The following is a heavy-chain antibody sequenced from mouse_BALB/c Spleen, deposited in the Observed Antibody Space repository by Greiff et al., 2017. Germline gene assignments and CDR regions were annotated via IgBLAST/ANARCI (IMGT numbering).Heavy chain of an antibody. J-gene: IGHJ2*01. D-gene: IGHD1-1*01. CDR1: GFTFSSYT. CDR2: ISNGGGST. CDR3: ARHNYGSLYYFDY. Sequence: EVKVEESGGGLVQPGGSLKLSCAASGFTFSSYTMSWVRQTPEKRLEWVAYISNGGGSTYYPDTVKGRFTISRDNAKNTLYLQMSSLKSEDTAMYYCARHNYGSLYYFDYWGQGTTLTVSS. V-gene: IGHV5-12-2*01.